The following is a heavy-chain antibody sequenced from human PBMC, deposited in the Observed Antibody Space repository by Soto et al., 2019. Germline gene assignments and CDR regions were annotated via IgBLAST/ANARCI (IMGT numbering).Heavy chain of an antibody. Sequence: GGRLRVACAACGSTIPSCGMAGVRQAPGKGLEWVSGISGGGNTHYAASVQGRFNISRDNSKSTLYLQMNSLRADDTAAYDCVKWHTHNYDRSPFYGLDWGGQGT. CDR2: ISGGGNT. CDR3: VKWHTHNYDRSPFYGLDW. V-gene: IGHV3-23*01. D-gene: IGHD3-9*01. J-gene: IGHJ4*02. CDR1: GSTIPSCG.